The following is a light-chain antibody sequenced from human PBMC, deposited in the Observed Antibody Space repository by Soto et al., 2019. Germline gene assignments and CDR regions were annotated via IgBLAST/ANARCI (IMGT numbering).Light chain of an antibody. J-gene: IGKJ4*01. CDR2: GAS. CDR3: QQYGSSPPLA. Sequence: EIVLTQSPGTLSLSPGERATLSCRASQSVSSSYLAWYQQKPGQAPRLLIYGASSRATGIPDRFSGSGSGTVFTLTISRLEPEDFAVYDCQQYGSSPPLAFGGGTKVEIK. CDR1: QSVSSSY. V-gene: IGKV3-20*01.